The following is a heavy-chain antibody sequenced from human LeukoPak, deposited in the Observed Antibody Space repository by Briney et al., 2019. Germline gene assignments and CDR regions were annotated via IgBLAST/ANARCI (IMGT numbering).Heavy chain of an antibody. CDR3: TGKLPFDP. V-gene: IGHV6-1*01. CDR1: GDSVSSNSAA. CDR2: TYYRSKWYN. Sequence: SQTLSLTCAISGDSVSSNSAAWDWIRQSPSRGLEWLGRTYYRSKWYNDYAVSVTSRITISPDTSKNQFSLQLNSVTPEDTPVYYCTGKLPFDPWGQGTLVTVSS. J-gene: IGHJ5*02. D-gene: IGHD6-6*01.